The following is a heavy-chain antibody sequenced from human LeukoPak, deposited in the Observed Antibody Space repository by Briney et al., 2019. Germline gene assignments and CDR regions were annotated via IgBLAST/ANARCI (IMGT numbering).Heavy chain of an antibody. V-gene: IGHV1-18*01. CDR1: GYTFTSYG. CDR2: ISAYNGNT. J-gene: IGHJ4*02. CDR3: ARDLGYSGYDYVDY. D-gene: IGHD5-12*01. Sequence: ASVKVSCKASGYTFTSYGINWVRQAPGQGLEWMGWISAYNGNTNYAQKLQGRVTMTTDTSTSTAYMELRSLRSDDTAVYYCARDLGYSGYDYVDYWGQGTLVTVSS.